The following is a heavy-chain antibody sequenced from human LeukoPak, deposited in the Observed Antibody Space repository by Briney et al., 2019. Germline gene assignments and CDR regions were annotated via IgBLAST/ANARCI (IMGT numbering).Heavy chain of an antibody. Sequence: SETLSLTCTVSGGSISSGGYYWSWIRQHPGKGLEWIGYIYYSGSTYYNPSLESRVTISVDTSKNQFSLKLSSVTAADTAVYYCARSGYGDYYFDYWGQGTLVTVSS. D-gene: IGHD4-17*01. V-gene: IGHV4-31*03. CDR1: GGSISSGGYY. CDR2: IYYSGST. J-gene: IGHJ4*02. CDR3: ARSGYGDYYFDY.